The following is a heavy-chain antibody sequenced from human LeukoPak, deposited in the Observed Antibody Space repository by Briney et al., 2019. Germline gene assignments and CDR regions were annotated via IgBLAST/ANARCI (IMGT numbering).Heavy chain of an antibody. D-gene: IGHD3-10*01. CDR2: INKDGSFA. J-gene: IGHJ4*02. CDR1: GFSFTSHY. Sequence: PGGSLRLSCAASGFSFTSHYLYWVRQAAGKGLVLVSRINKDGSFADYADSVRGRFTASRDNARGMLYLEMNSLRADDTAVYYCVRGTSGGYDLWGQGTLVTVSS. CDR3: VRGTSGGYDL. V-gene: IGHV3-74*01.